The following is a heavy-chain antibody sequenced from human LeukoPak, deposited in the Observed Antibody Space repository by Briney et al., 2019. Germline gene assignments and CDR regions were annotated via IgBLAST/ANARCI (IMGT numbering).Heavy chain of an antibody. CDR2: IRYDGSNK. CDR3: AKDIGPTYYYDSSGYYGAAFDI. CDR1: GFTFSSYG. V-gene: IGHV3-30*02. D-gene: IGHD3-22*01. Sequence: GSLRLSCAASGFTFSSYGMHWVRQAPGKGLEWVAFIRYDGSNKYYADSVKGRFTISRDNSKNTLYLQMNSLRAEDTALYYCAKDIGPTYYYDSSGYYGAAFDIWGQGTVVTVSS. J-gene: IGHJ3*02.